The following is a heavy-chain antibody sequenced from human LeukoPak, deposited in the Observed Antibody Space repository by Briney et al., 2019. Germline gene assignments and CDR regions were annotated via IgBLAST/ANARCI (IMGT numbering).Heavy chain of an antibody. CDR1: GGSISSYY. D-gene: IGHD4-17*01. V-gene: IGHV4-59*01. CDR3: ARGAAVTSWFDP. Sequence: SETLSLTCTVSGGSISSYYWSWIRQPPGKGLERIGYIYYSGSTNYNPSLKSRVTISVDTSTNQFSLKLSSVTAADTAVYYCARGAAVTSWFDPWGQGTLVTVSS. J-gene: IGHJ5*02. CDR2: IYYSGST.